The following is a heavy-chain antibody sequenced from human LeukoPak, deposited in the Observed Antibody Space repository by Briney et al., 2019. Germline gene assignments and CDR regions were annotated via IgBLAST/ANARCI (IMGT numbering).Heavy chain of an antibody. CDR2: IYTSGST. Sequence: KPSQTLSLTCTVSGGSISSGSYYWSWIRQPAGKGLEWIGRIYTSGSTNYNPSLKSRVTISVDTSKNQFSLKLSSVTAADTAVYYCASDAVDGPESFDYWGKGTLVTVSS. J-gene: IGHJ4*02. D-gene: IGHD6-19*01. CDR3: ASDAVDGPESFDY. V-gene: IGHV4-61*02. CDR1: GGSISSGSYY.